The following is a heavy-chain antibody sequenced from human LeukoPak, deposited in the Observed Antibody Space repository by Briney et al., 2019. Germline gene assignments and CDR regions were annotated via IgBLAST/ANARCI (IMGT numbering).Heavy chain of an antibody. CDR3: ARASNESPYYFDY. D-gene: IGHD1-1*01. J-gene: IGHJ4*02. Sequence: SETLYLTCTVSGGSISSYYWSWIRQPAGKGLEWIGRIYTSGSTNYNPSLNSRVTMSVDTSKDQFSLKLSAVSAADRAVYYCARASNESPYYFDYWGQGTLVTVSS. CDR1: GGSISSYY. V-gene: IGHV4-4*07. CDR2: IYTSGST.